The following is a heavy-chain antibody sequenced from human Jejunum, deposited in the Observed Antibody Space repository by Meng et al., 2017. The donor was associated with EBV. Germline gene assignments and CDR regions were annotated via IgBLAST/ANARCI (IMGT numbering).Heavy chain of an antibody. Sequence: QVLLQESGPGLVTPSGTLSLTCAVSGGFISTDNWWSWVRQPPGKGLEYIGEIHHSGSTKYNPSLKSRVTISVDKSNNHFSLKLSSVTAADTAVYYCARDRGVKDYWGQGTLVTVSS. J-gene: IGHJ4*02. CDR2: IHHSGST. CDR1: GGFISTDNW. CDR3: ARDRGVKDY. V-gene: IGHV4-4*02.